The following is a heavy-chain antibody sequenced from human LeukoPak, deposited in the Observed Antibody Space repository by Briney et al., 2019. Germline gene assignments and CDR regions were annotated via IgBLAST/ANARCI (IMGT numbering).Heavy chain of an antibody. J-gene: IGHJ4*02. CDR3: ARGGGRYSYDY. CDR1: GYTFTAHF. Sequence: ASVKVSCKASGYTFTAHFFHWVRHAPGQGLEWMGWIIPNSGGTKYAQNFQGRITMTRDTSSSTVYMELRRLTSDDTAVYYCARGGGRYSYDYWGQGTLVTVSS. D-gene: IGHD1-26*01. V-gene: IGHV1-2*02. CDR2: IIPNSGGT.